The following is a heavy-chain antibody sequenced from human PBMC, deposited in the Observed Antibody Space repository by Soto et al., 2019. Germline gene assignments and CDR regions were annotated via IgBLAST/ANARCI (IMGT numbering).Heavy chain of an antibody. Sequence: PGESLQISCKGSGYRFTSYWIGWVRQMTGKGLEWMGIIYPGDSDTRYSPSFQGQVTISADKSISTAYLQWSSLKASDTAMYYCAGGGVRGVITRTRDYYGMDVWGQGTTVTVSS. D-gene: IGHD3-10*01. CDR3: AGGGVRGVITRTRDYYGMDV. CDR2: IYPGDSDT. CDR1: GYRFTSYW. V-gene: IGHV5-51*01. J-gene: IGHJ6*02.